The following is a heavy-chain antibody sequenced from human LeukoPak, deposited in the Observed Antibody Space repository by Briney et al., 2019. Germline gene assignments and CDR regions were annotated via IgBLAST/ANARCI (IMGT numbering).Heavy chain of an antibody. D-gene: IGHD2-21*01. CDR3: ARDSNPGEGRYFDC. CDR1: GFTVSTYW. Sequence: GGSLRLSCAASGFTVSTYWMHWVRQVPGKGLVRVSGISSDGATTHYAGSVKGRFTISRDNAKNTLYLQMNSLRAEDTAVYFCARDSNPGEGRYFDCWGQGTLVTVSS. CDR2: ISSDGATT. J-gene: IGHJ4*02. V-gene: IGHV3-74*01.